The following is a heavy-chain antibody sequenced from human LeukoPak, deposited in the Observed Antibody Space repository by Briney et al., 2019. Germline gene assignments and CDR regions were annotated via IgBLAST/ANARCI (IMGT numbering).Heavy chain of an antibody. J-gene: IGHJ4*02. Sequence: PGGSLRLSCAASGFTFSSYWMSWVRQAPGKGLEWVANIKQDGSEKYYVDSVKGRFTISRDNAKNSLYLQMNSLRAEDTAVYYCARWDIVVVPAAGYFDYWGQGTLVAVSS. CDR3: ARWDIVVVPAAGYFDY. CDR1: GFTFSSYW. V-gene: IGHV3-7*01. D-gene: IGHD2-2*01. CDR2: IKQDGSEK.